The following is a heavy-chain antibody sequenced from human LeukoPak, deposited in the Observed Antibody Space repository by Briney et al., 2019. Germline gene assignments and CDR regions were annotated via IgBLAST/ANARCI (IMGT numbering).Heavy chain of an antibody. CDR1: GGSISSYY. CDR3: ARDPSIAAAGTPYYFDY. V-gene: IGHV4-59*01. J-gene: IGHJ4*02. Sequence: SETLSLTCTVSGGSISSYYWSWIRQPPGKGLEWIGYIYYSGSTNYNPSLKSRVTISVDTSKNQFSLKLSSVTAADTAVYYCARDPSIAAAGTPYYFDYWGQGTLVTVSS. D-gene: IGHD6-13*01. CDR2: IYYSGST.